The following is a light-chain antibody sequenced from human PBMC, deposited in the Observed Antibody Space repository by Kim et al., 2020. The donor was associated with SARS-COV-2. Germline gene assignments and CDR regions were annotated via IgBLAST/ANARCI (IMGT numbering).Light chain of an antibody. CDR1: QSVSSNY. V-gene: IGKV3-20*01. Sequence: PGARATLSCRASQSVSSNYVAWYQQKPGQAPRLLIYGASSRATGIPDRFSGSGSGTDFTLTITRLEPEDFAVYYCQQYSSSPATFGQGTKVDIK. CDR2: GAS. J-gene: IGKJ1*01. CDR3: QQYSSSPAT.